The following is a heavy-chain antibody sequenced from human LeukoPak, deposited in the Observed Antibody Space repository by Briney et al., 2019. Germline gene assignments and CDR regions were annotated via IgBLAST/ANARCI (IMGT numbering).Heavy chain of an antibody. CDR3: ARAATRYCSGGSCYRYRTYWYFDL. V-gene: IGHV4-59*01. CDR1: GGSISSYY. J-gene: IGHJ2*01. Sequence: SETLSLTYTVSGGSISSYYWSWIRQPPGKGLEWIGYIYYSGSTNYNPSLKSRVTISVDTSKNQFSLKLSSVTAADTAVYYCARAATRYCSGGSCYRYRTYWYFDLWGRGTLVTVSS. D-gene: IGHD2-15*01. CDR2: IYYSGST.